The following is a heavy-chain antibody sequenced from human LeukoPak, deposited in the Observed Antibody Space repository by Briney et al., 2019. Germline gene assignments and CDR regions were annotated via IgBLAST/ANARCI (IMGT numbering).Heavy chain of an antibody. CDR3: ARANALYCSSTSCLFDY. D-gene: IGHD2-2*01. J-gene: IGHJ4*02. CDR2: INPNSGGT. CDR1: GYTFTDYY. V-gene: IGHV1-2*02. Sequence: GASVKISCRASGYTFTDYYIHWLRQAPGHGVEWMAWINPNSGGTYYAQNFHDRITLTRDTSISTAYMELSRLRSDDTAIYYCARANALYCSSTSCLFDYWGQGTLVTVSS.